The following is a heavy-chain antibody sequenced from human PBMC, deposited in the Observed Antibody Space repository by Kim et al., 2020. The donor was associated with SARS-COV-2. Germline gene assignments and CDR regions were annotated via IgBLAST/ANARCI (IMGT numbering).Heavy chain of an antibody. Sequence: YSQHIQGRVTITRDTSATTAYMELSSLTAKDTAVYYCAREGSGSYNWLDPWGQGTLVTVSS. J-gene: IGHJ5*02. V-gene: IGHV1-3*01. CDR3: AREGSGSYNWLDP. D-gene: IGHD3-10*01.